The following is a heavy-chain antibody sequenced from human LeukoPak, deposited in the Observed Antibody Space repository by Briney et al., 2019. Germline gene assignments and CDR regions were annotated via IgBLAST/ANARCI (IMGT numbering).Heavy chain of an antibody. D-gene: IGHD3-22*01. CDR2: ISAYNDDT. Sequence: ASVKVSCKASGYTFGSYGISWVRQAPGQGLERMGWISAYNDDTNYVQKFQDRVTMTTDTSTSTAYMELGSLRSDDTAVYYCARDISLDYYDSSGPWGQGTLVTVSS. CDR3: ARDISLDYYDSSGP. V-gene: IGHV1-18*01. CDR1: GYTFGSYG. J-gene: IGHJ5*02.